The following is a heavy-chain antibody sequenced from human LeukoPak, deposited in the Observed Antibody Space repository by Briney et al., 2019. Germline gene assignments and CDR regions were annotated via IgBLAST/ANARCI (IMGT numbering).Heavy chain of an antibody. CDR3: ARSLWGGDLSHFDY. J-gene: IGHJ4*02. CDR2: INRNDDQ. D-gene: IGHD3-10*01. Sequence: SGPTLVKPRQTLTLTCSFSGFSLSPSQVAGGWVRQPPRKALEWLALINRNDDQRYRRSLQSRLTLTKNTSKNQVVLTIAKIDPVDTATYYCARSLWGGDLSHFDYWGKGTVVTVSS. CDR1: GFSLSPSQVA. V-gene: IGHV2-5*01.